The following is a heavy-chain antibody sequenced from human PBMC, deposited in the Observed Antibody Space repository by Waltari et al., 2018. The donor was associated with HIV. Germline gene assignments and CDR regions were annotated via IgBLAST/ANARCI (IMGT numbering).Heavy chain of an antibody. CDR1: GFTFSTYS. CDR3: ARGLLTGYTLFDH. Sequence: EVRLVESGGGLVKPGGSLRLSCAASGFTFSTYSMNWVRQAPGKGLWWLSSISSSSTYRYYADSVKGRFTISRDNAKNSLYLQMNSLRAEDTAVYYCARGLLTGYTLFDHWGQGTLVTVSS. J-gene: IGHJ5*02. CDR2: ISSSSTYR. D-gene: IGHD3-9*01. V-gene: IGHV3-21*01.